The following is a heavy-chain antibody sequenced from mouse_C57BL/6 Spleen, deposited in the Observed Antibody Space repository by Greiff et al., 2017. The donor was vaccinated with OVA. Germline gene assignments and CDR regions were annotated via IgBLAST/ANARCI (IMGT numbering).Heavy chain of an antibody. CDR2: IYPGDGDT. D-gene: IGHD3-3*01. CDR1: GYAFSSSW. J-gene: IGHJ2*01. Sequence: QVQLQQSGPELVKPGASVKISCKASGYAFSSSWMNWVKQRPGKGLEWIGRIYPGDGDTNYNGKFKGKATLTADKSSSTAYMQLSSLTSEDSAVYFCAAGLVDYWGQGTTLTVSS. V-gene: IGHV1-82*01. CDR3: AAGLVDY.